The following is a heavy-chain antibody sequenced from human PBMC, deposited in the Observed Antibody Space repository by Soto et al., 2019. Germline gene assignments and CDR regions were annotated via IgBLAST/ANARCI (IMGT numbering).Heavy chain of an antibody. CDR1: GGSIGSGAYS. Sequence: PSETLSLTCALSGGSIGSGAYSWSWIRQPPGTGLEWIGYIYHSGSTDYNPSLQSRVTISVDRSKNQFSLKLRSVSAADTAVYSCARERGDILTGDGPGWFDPWGQGTVVTVSS. CDR2: IYHSGST. D-gene: IGHD3-9*01. CDR3: ARERGDILTGDGPGWFDP. J-gene: IGHJ5*02. V-gene: IGHV4-30-2*01.